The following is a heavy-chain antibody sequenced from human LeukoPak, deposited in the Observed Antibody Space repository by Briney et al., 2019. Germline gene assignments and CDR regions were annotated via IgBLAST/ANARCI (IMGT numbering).Heavy chain of an antibody. Sequence: SEILSLTCSVSGGSTDRTSYYWGWIRQPPGKGLEWIGNIFYTGSTNYRPSLESRVTISIDTSNNRFSLRLSSVTAADTAVYYCARLSTAPDFDIWGQGTLVSVSS. CDR3: ARLSTAPDFDI. J-gene: IGHJ4*02. D-gene: IGHD4-17*01. V-gene: IGHV4-39*02. CDR2: IFYTGST. CDR1: GGSTDRTSYY.